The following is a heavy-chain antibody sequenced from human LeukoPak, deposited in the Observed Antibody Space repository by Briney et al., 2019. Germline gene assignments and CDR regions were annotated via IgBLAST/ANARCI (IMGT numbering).Heavy chain of an antibody. Sequence: ASVKVSCKASGYTFTSYAMHWVRQAPGQRLEWMGWINAGNGNTKYPQKFQGRVTITRDTSASTAYMDLSSLRSEDTAVYYCARNTETAIPLPYYFDYWGQGTLVTVSS. J-gene: IGHJ4*02. D-gene: IGHD2-21*02. CDR2: INAGNGNT. V-gene: IGHV1-3*01. CDR1: GYTFTSYA. CDR3: ARNTETAIPLPYYFDY.